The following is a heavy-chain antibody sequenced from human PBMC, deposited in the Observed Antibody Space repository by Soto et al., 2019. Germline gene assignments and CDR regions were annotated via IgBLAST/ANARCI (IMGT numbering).Heavy chain of an antibody. Sequence: GGSLRLSCAASGFTFSSYGMHWVRQAPGKVLEWVAVISYDGSNKYYGDSVKGRFTISRDNSKNTLYLQMNSLRAEDTAVYYCAKDTRCSSTSCYTEYYYYYGMDVWGQGTTVPAP. D-gene: IGHD2-2*02. CDR2: ISYDGSNK. CDR3: AKDTRCSSTSCYTEYYYYYGMDV. CDR1: GFTFSSYG. V-gene: IGHV3-30*18. J-gene: IGHJ6*02.